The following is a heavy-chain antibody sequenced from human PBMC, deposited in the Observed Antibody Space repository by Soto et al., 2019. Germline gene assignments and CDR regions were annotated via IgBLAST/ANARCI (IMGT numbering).Heavy chain of an antibody. V-gene: IGHV3-30*18. Sequence: LRLSLATSGFTFSSYGMHWVREAPAKGLGRVSVISYEESNKYYADAVKGKFTISRDNSKYTLYVQMNSLRAEDKAVYYCAKAGSAAGTYLLHGFDAWGQGTMVTVSS. CDR2: ISYEESNK. CDR3: AKAGSAAGTYLLHGFDA. J-gene: IGHJ5*02. CDR1: GFTFSSYG. D-gene: IGHD6-13*01.